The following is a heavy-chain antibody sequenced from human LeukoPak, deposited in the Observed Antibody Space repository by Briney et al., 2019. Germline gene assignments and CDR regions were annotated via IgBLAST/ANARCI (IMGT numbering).Heavy chain of an antibody. CDR2: IIPIFGTA. Sequence: GSSVTVSCKASGGTLSSYAISWVRQAPGQGLEWMGGIIPIFGTANYAQKFQGRVTITTDESTSTAYMELSSLRSEDTAVYYCARTYSSSSPYYYYYMDVWGKGTTVTVSS. CDR3: ARTYSSSSPYYYYYMDV. D-gene: IGHD6-6*01. CDR1: GGTLSSYA. V-gene: IGHV1-69*05. J-gene: IGHJ6*03.